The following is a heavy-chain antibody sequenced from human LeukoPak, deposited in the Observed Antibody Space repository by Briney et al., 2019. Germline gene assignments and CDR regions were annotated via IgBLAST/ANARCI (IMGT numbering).Heavy chain of an antibody. D-gene: IGHD3-22*01. CDR2: INHSGST. J-gene: IGHJ4*02. CDR1: GGSFSGYY. V-gene: IGHV4-34*01. CDR3: AKAVYDSSGYTLDY. Sequence: SETLSLTCVVYGGSFSGYYWSWIRQPPGKGLEWIGEINHSGSTNYNPSLKSRVTISVDTSKNQFSLKLSSVTAADTAVYYCAKAVYDSSGYTLDYWGQGTLVTVSS.